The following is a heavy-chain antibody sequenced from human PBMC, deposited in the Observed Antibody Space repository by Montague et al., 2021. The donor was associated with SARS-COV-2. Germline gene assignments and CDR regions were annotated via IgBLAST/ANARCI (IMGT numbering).Heavy chain of an antibody. D-gene: IGHD2-15*01. CDR3: AKHPPKDIVVVVAATQYYFDY. Sequence: SLRLSCAASGFTFSSYAMSWVRQAPGKGLEWVSAISGSGGSTYYADSVKGRFTISRDNSKNTLYLQMNSLRAEDTAVYYCAKHPPKDIVVVVAATQYYFDYWGQGTQVTVSS. CDR2: ISGSGGST. V-gene: IGHV3-23*01. CDR1: GFTFSSYA. J-gene: IGHJ4*02.